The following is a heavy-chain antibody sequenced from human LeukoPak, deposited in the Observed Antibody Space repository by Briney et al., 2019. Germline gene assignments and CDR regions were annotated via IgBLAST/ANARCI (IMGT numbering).Heavy chain of an antibody. J-gene: IGHJ4*02. CDR3: ARDVSAGADY. Sequence: SQTLSLTRAISGDSVSSNIAAWNWIRQSPSRGLEWLGRTYYRSKWTYEYAVSVKSRISINADTSKNQFSLHLRSVTPEDTALYYCARDVSAGADYWGQGTLVTVSS. CDR2: TYYRSKWTY. D-gene: IGHD6-13*01. V-gene: IGHV6-1*01. CDR1: GDSVSSNIAA.